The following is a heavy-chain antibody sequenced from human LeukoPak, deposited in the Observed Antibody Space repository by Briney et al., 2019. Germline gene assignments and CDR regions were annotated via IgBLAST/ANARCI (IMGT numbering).Heavy chain of an antibody. D-gene: IGHD6-6*01. J-gene: IGHJ3*02. CDR1: GYTFTGYY. CDR3: ARSPIAAQAFDI. CDR2: INPNSGGT. V-gene: IGHV1-2*02. Sequence: ASVKVSCKASGYTFTGYYMHWVRQAPGQGLEWMGWINPNSGGTNYAQKFQGRVTMTRDTSISTAYMELSRLRSDDTAVYYCARSPIAAQAFDIWGRGTMVTVSS.